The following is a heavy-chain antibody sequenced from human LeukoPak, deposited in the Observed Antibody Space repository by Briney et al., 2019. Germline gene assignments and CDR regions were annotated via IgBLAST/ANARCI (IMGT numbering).Heavy chain of an antibody. CDR2: IYYSGST. V-gene: IGHV4-39*07. D-gene: IGHD5-24*01. CDR3: ARGTRRDGYKTDY. Sequence: SETLSLTCTVSGGSISSSSYYWGWIRQPPGKGLEWIGSIYYSGSTYYNPSLKSRVTISVDTSKNQFSLKLSSVTAADTAVYYCARGTRRDGYKTDYWGQGTLVTVSS. J-gene: IGHJ4*02. CDR1: GGSISSSSYY.